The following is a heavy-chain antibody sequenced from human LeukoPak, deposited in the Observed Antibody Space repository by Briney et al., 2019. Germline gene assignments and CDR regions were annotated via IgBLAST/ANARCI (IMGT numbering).Heavy chain of an antibody. CDR2: ISSNGGST. V-gene: IGHV3-64*01. Sequence: EGSLRLSCAASGFTFSSYAMHWVRQAPGKGLEYVSAISSNGGSTYYANSVKGRFTISRDNSKNTLYLQMGSLRAEDMAVYYCARGIPYFDYWGQGTLVTVSS. CDR1: GFTFSSYA. D-gene: IGHD6-13*01. CDR3: ARGIPYFDY. J-gene: IGHJ4*02.